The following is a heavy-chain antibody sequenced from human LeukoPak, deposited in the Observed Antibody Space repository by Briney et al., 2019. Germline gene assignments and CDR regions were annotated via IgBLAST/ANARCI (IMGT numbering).Heavy chain of an antibody. CDR1: GFTFSTYV. D-gene: IGHD6-13*01. CDR2: ISGGGATT. V-gene: IGHV3-23*01. Sequence: SGGSLRLSCAASGFTFSTYVMNWFRQAPGKGLEWVSDISGGGATTFYADSVKGRFTISRDNSKNTLYLQLSSLRAEDTAVYYCAKSTGYSTTGRDFDSWGRGTLVTVSS. CDR3: AKSTGYSTTGRDFDS. J-gene: IGHJ4*02.